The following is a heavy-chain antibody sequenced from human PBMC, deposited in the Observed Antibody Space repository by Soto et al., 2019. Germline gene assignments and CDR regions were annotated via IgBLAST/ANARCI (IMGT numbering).Heavy chain of an antibody. J-gene: IGHJ3*02. D-gene: IGHD1-26*01. V-gene: IGHV4-59*01. Sequence: SETLSLTCTVSSGSIGTYFWSWIRQPPGKGLEWIGYIYYSRTTNYNPSLKSRVTIFLDTSKNQFSLRLSSVTAADTAVYYCARGRGGTYDAFDIWGQGTLVTVSS. CDR2: IYYSRTT. CDR3: ARGRGGTYDAFDI. CDR1: SGSIGTYF.